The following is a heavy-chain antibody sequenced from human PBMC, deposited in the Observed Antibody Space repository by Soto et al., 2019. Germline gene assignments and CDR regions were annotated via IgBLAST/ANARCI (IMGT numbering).Heavy chain of an antibody. CDR3: ARSPSGSYPSGNALDI. V-gene: IGHV3-13*01. J-gene: IGHJ3*02. CDR2: IGTKADT. Sequence: QAGGSLRLSCAASGFDFSSYDMFWVRQPTGKGLEWVSAIGTKADTFYPDSVKGRFTISRENARNFLYLQMNSLRAGDTAVYYCARSPSGSYPSGNALDIWGQGTMVTVSS. CDR1: GFDFSSYD. D-gene: IGHD1-26*01.